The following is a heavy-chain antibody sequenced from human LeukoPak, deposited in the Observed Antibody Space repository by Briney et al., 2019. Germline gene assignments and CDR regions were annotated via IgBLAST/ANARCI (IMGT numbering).Heavy chain of an antibody. CDR1: GFAFSNHA. V-gene: IGHV3-30*04. Sequence: PGGSLRLSCTASGFAFSNHAIHWVRQAPGKGLEWLTVISYDGRNEYYADSVTGRFTISRDNSKNTVSLQLNSLRVEDTAVYYCAKGRGTFGAIISDAFDVWGHGTMVIVSS. CDR3: AKGRGTFGAIISDAFDV. CDR2: ISYDGRNE. J-gene: IGHJ3*01. D-gene: IGHD3-3*01.